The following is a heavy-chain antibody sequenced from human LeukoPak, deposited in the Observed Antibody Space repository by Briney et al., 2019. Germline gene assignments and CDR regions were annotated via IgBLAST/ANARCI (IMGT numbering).Heavy chain of an antibody. D-gene: IGHD6-19*01. V-gene: IGHV4-34*01. CDR3: ARSGWRDAFDI. Sequence: SETLSLTCAVYGGSSSGYYWSWIRQPPGKGLEWIGEINHSGSTNYNPSLKSRVTISVDTSKNQFSLKLSSVTAADTAVYYCARSGWRDAFDIWGQGTMVTVSS. J-gene: IGHJ3*02. CDR2: INHSGST. CDR1: GGSSSGYY.